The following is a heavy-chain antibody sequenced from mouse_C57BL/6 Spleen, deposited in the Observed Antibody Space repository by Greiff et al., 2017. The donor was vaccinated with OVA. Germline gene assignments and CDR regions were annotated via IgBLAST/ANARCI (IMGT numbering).Heavy chain of an antibody. V-gene: IGHV1-50*01. Sequence: QVQLQQPGAELVKPGASVKLSCKASGYTFTSYWMQWVKQRPGQGLEWIGEIDPSDSYTNYNQKFKGKATLTVDTSSSTAYMQLSSLTSDDSAVYYCGAQRGDFDVWGTGTTVTVSS. D-gene: IGHD3-2*02. CDR1: GYTFTSYW. CDR2: IDPSDSYT. J-gene: IGHJ1*03. CDR3: GAQRGDFDV.